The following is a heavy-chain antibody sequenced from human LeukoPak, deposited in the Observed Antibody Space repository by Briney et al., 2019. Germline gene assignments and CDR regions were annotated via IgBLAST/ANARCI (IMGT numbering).Heavy chain of an antibody. CDR2: IYSDGNT. J-gene: IGHJ3*02. D-gene: IGHD3-10*01. CDR1: GFMVSSKY. V-gene: IGHV3-53*01. CDR3: ATDAPSGFFDI. Sequence: GGSLRLSCAASGFMVSSKYMSWVRQAPGKGLEWVSVIYSDGNTYYADSVKGRFTISRDSSENTLYLQMNTLRVEDTAVYYCATDAPSGFFDIWGQGTMVTVSS.